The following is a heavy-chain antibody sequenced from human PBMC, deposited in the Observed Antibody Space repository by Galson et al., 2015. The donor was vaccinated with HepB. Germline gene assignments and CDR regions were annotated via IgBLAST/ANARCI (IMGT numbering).Heavy chain of an antibody. CDR2: IFPCDSHT. J-gene: IGHJ6*02. Sequence: QSGAEVKKPGESLKISCKGSGHNFSGYWIGWVRQMPGKGLEWMGTIFPCDSHTRYSPSFQGQVTIPADKSTAYLQWSSLKASDTAMYYCARSSSGPLGYYGMDVWGQGTTVTVSS. D-gene: IGHD3-22*01. CDR3: ARSSSGPLGYYGMDV. CDR1: GHNFSGYW. V-gene: IGHV5-51*03.